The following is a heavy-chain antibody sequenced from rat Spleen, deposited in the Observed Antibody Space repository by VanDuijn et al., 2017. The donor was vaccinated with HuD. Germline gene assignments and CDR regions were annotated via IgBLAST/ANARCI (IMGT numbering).Heavy chain of an antibody. D-gene: IGHD1-4*01. J-gene: IGHJ3*01. V-gene: IGHV2-63*01. CDR3: ARDENGYINHWFAY. CDR2: MRYDGDT. CDR1: GFSLTGHN. Sequence: QVQLMESGPGLMQPSQTLSLTCTVSGFSLTGHNIHWVRPTPGKGLEWMGRMRYDGDTYYNSALKYRLSISWDTSKNQVFLRMNSLQTDDTATYYCARDENGYINHWFAYWGQGTLVTVSS.